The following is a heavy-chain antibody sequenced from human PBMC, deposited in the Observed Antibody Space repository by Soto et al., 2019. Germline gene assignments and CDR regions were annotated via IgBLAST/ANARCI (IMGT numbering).Heavy chain of an antibody. J-gene: IGHJ4*02. D-gene: IGHD3-10*01. CDR1: GGSISSSSYY. CDR3: AREFGSGSYIDY. Sequence: PSETLSLTCTVSGGSISSSSYYWGWIRQPPGKGLEWIGNIYYTGSTHYNPSLKSRVTMSVDTSKNQFSLKLTSVTAADTAVYYCAREFGSGSYIDYWGQGTLVTVSS. V-gene: IGHV4-39*01. CDR2: IYYTGST.